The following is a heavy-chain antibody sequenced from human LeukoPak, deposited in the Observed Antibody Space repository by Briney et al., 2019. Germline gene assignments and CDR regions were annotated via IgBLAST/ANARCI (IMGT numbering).Heavy chain of an antibody. CDR2: ISSSSSYI. CDR1: GFTFSSYS. Sequence: PGGSLRLXCAASGFTFSSYSMNWVRQAPGKVLEWVSSISSSSSYIYYADSVKGRFTISRDNAKNSLYLQMNSLRAEDTAVYYCASTEWELQGLLGYWGQGTLVTVSS. D-gene: IGHD1-26*01. V-gene: IGHV3-21*01. J-gene: IGHJ4*02. CDR3: ASTEWELQGLLGY.